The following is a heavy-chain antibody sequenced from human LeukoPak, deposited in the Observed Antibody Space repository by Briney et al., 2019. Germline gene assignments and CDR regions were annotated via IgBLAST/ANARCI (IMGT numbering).Heavy chain of an antibody. V-gene: IGHV3-74*01. CDR3: ARVSSGSYFGYYYYYMDV. CDR2: INSDGSST. D-gene: IGHD1-26*01. J-gene: IGHJ6*03. CDR1: GFTFSNYW. Sequence: QPGRSLRLSCAASGFTFSNYWMHWVRQAPGKGLVRVSRINSDGSSTSYADPVKGRFTISRDNAKNTLYLQMNSLRAEDTAVYCARVSSGSYFGYYYYYMDVWGKGTTVTVSS.